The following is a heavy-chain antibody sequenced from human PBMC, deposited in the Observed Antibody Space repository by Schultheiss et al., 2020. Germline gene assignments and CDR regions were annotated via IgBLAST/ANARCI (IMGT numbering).Heavy chain of an antibody. V-gene: IGHV3-23*01. CDR2: ISGSSSST. CDR3: ARAPYSGERDYAMDV. J-gene: IGHJ6*02. Sequence: GGSLRLSCAASGFSFSSYAMSWVRQASGKGLEWVSTISGSSSSTYYADSVKGRFTIARDNSKKTLYLQMNSLRAEDTAVYYCARAPYSGERDYAMDVWGQGTTVTVSS. D-gene: IGHD5-12*01. CDR1: GFSFSSYA.